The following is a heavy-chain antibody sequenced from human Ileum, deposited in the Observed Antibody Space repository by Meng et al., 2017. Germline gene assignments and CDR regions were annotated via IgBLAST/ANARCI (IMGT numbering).Heavy chain of an antibody. Sequence: LLRMESVGGLVQPGGSLSLSFAASGFTFSSCWLHWVRQAPGQGLVWVSRINADGSTIDYADSVKGRFTISRDNAKNTLYLQMNSLRAEDTAVYYCATAGAYRFDYWGQGTLVTVSS. V-gene: IGHV3-74*01. J-gene: IGHJ4*02. CDR1: GFTFSSCW. CDR3: ATAGAYRFDY. D-gene: IGHD3-16*02. CDR2: INADGSTI.